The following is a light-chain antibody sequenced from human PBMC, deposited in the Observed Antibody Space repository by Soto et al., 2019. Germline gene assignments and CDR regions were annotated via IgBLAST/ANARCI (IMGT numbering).Light chain of an antibody. CDR3: MQALPACT. CDR2: LGS. CDR1: QSLLHTNGYIY. Sequence: DIVMTQSPLSLPVTPGEPASISCRSSQSLLHTNGYIYLDWYLHKPGQSPQLLIYLGSNRASGVAGRFSGSGSGTDFTQNSSRVEAEDVGVYYCMQALPACTFGQGTKVEIK. J-gene: IGKJ1*01. V-gene: IGKV2-28*01.